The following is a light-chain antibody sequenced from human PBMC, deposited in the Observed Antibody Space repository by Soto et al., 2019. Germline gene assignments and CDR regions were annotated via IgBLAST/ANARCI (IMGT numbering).Light chain of an antibody. CDR3: CSYAGIYTLI. J-gene: IGLJ2*01. CDR2: DVS. CDR1: SNDVGGYNF. Sequence: QSALTQSRSVSGSPGQSVTISCTGTSNDVGGYNFVSWYQQHPGKAPKLMIYDVSKRPSGVPDRFSGSKSGNTASLTISRLQAEDEADYYCCSYAGIYTLIFGGGTKLTVL. V-gene: IGLV2-11*01.